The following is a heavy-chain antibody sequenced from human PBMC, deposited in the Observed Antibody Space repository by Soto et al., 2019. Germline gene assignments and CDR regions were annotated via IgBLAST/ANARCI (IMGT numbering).Heavy chain of an antibody. CDR1: GGTFSSYA. D-gene: IGHD6-13*01. V-gene: IGHV1-69*13. CDR2: IIPIFGTA. CDR3: ARPGGYLFNGPYYYGMDV. Sequence: SVKVSCKASGGTFSSYAISWVRQAPGQGLEWMGGIIPIFGTANYAQKFQGRVTITADESTSTAYMELSSLRSEDTAVYYCARPGGYLFNGPYYYGMDVWGQGTTVTVSS. J-gene: IGHJ6*02.